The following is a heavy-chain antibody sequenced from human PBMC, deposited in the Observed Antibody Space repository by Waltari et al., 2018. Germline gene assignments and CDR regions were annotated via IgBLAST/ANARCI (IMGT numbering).Heavy chain of an antibody. D-gene: IGHD2-15*01. V-gene: IGHV3-33*01. CDR2: VSSDGIYK. CDR1: GYTFSSTS. J-gene: IGHJ4*02. Sequence: QVQLVQSGGGVVQPGRSLRVSCAASGYTFSSTSMHWVRQAPGKGLEWVASVSSDGIYKYYGDSVKGRYCVSMDKSEVCLYLQMNSLRAEDTAVYYCARGGGGHLDYWGQGPPVTVSS. CDR3: ARGGGGHLDY.